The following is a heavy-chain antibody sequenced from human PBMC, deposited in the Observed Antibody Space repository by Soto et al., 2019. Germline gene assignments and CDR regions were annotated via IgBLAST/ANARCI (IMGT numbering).Heavy chain of an antibody. CDR1: GYTFTRFG. D-gene: IGHD6-19*01. J-gene: IGHJ4*02. V-gene: IGHV1-18*01. Sequence: ASVKVSWKASGYTFTRFGISWVRQAPGQGLEWMGWISAFNGATNYAQKFQDRITMTTDTPTSTAYMELRSLRSDDTAVYYCARLYSSGWPRSYSDYRGQGTLVTVSS. CDR3: ARLYSSGWPRSYSDY. CDR2: ISAFNGAT.